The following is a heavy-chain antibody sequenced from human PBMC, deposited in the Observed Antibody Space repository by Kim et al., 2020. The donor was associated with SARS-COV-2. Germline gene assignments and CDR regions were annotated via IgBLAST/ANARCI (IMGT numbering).Heavy chain of an antibody. CDR3: ARDQRRYGDYGFLDY. CDR1: GFTFSSYS. V-gene: IGHV3-21*01. Sequence: GGSLRLSCAASGFTFSSYSMNWVRQAPGKGLEWVSSISSSSSYIYYADSVKGRFTISRDNAKNSLYLQMNSLRAEDTAVYYCARDQRRYGDYGFLDYWGQGTLVTVSS. J-gene: IGHJ4*02. D-gene: IGHD4-17*01. CDR2: ISSSSSYI.